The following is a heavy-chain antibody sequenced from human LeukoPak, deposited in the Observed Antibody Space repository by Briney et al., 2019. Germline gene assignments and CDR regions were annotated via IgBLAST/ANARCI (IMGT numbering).Heavy chain of an antibody. V-gene: IGHV1-69*13. D-gene: IGHD2-21*02. Sequence: GASVKVSCKASGGTFSSYAISWVRQAPGQGLEWMGGIIPIFGTANYAQKFQGRVTITADESTSTAYMELSSLRSEDTAVYYCARVIRPYCGGDCPFDYWGQGTLVTVSS. CDR1: GGTFSSYA. CDR3: ARVIRPYCGGDCPFDY. CDR2: IIPIFGTA. J-gene: IGHJ4*02.